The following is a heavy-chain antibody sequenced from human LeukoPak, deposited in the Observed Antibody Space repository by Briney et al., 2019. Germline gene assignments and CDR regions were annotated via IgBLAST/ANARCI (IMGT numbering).Heavy chain of an antibody. D-gene: IGHD3-10*01. V-gene: IGHV4-34*01. Sequence: PSETLSLTCAVYGGSFSGYYWSWIRQPPGKGLEWIGEINHSGSTNYNPSLKSRVTISVDTSKNQFSLKLSSVTAADTAVYYCARNPLFFTLTSHYYGSGNREGYFDYWGQGTLVTVSS. CDR1: GGSFSGYY. CDR2: INHSGST. J-gene: IGHJ4*02. CDR3: ARNPLFFTLTSHYYGSGNREGYFDY.